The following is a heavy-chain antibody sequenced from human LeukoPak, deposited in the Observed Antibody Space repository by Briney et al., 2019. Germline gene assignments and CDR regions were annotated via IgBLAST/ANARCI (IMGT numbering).Heavy chain of an antibody. J-gene: IGHJ4*02. D-gene: IGHD5-18*01. CDR3: ARDQGIQLWEFDY. CDR1: GFTFSDYY. CDR2: ISSSGSTI. V-gene: IGHV3-11*04. Sequence: RGSLRLSCAASGFTFSDYYMSWIRQAPGKGLEWVSYISSSGSTIYYADSVKGRFTISRDNAKNSLYLQMNSLRAEDTAVYYCARDQGIQLWEFDYWGQGTLVTVSS.